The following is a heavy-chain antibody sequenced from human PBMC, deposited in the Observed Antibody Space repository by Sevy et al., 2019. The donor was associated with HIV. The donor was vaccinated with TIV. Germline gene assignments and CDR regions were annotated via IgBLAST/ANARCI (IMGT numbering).Heavy chain of an antibody. CDR2: ISGSGYST. V-gene: IGHV3-23*01. J-gene: IGHJ4*02. D-gene: IGHD3-22*01. CDR1: GFTFSSYA. CDR3: AKEGGGYNYDSSGLFDY. Sequence: GGSLRLSCAASGFTFSSYAMTWVRQAPGKGLEWVSGISGSGYSTYYEDSVKGRFPISSDNSKNTLYLQMNSLRAEDTAVYYCAKEGGGYNYDSSGLFDYWGQGTLVTVSS.